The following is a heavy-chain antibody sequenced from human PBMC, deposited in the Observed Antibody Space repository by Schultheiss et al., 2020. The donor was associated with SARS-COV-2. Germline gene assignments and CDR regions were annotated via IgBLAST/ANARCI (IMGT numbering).Heavy chain of an antibody. Sequence: GGSLRLSCAASGFTFSSYSMNWVRQAPGKGLEWVSSISSSSSYIYYADSVKGRFTISRDNAKNSLYLQMNSLRAEDTAVYYCARVPAAMPFYYYYYMDVWGKGTTVTVSS. J-gene: IGHJ6*03. V-gene: IGHV3-21*04. CDR3: ARVPAAMPFYYYYYMDV. CDR2: ISSSSSYI. D-gene: IGHD2-2*01. CDR1: GFTFSSYS.